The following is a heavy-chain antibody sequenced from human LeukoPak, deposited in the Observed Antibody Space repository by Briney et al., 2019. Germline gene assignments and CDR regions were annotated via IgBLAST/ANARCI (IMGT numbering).Heavy chain of an antibody. CDR3: ARGYCNGTNCLVDY. CDR1: GFTVSTNF. D-gene: IGHD2-2*01. J-gene: IGHJ4*02. CDR2: MYSGGST. Sequence: GGSLRLSCAASGFTVSTNFMNWVRQAPGKGLEWVSIMYSGGSTYYADSVKGRFTISRDDSKNTVCLQMNSLRADDTAMYYCARGYCNGTNCLVDYWGQGTLVTVSS. V-gene: IGHV3-53*01.